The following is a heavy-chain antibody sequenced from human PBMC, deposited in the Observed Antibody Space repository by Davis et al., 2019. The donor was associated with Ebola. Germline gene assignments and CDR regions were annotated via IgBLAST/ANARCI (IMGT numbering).Heavy chain of an antibody. Sequence: HTGGSLRPSCKVSGFTFSNNWMTWVRQVPGKGLVWASSINRDGTTTTYADSVKGRFTISRDNAKNTVYLQMNSLRVKDTAVYYCACYVLGWGQGTLVTVSS. V-gene: IGHV3-74*01. CDR1: GFTFSNNW. J-gene: IGHJ4*02. CDR3: ACYVLG. CDR2: INRDGTTT. D-gene: IGHD2-8*01.